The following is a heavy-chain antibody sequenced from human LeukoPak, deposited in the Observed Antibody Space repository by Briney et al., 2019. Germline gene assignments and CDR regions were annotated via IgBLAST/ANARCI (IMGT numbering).Heavy chain of an antibody. CDR2: ISGSGGGT. J-gene: IGHJ5*02. CDR3: AKDSPPVRGDDYSES. V-gene: IGHV3-23*01. D-gene: IGHD3-16*01. Sequence: PGRSLRLSRAASGFTFSSYAMSWVRQAPGRGLEWVSAISGSGGGTYYADSVKGRFTISRDNSKNTLYLQMDSLRAQDSAVYYSAKDSPPVRGDDYSESSGQGNLVTVSS. CDR1: GFTFSSYA.